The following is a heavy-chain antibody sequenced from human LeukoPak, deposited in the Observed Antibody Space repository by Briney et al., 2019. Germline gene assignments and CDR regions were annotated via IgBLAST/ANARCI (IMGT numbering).Heavy chain of an antibody. J-gene: IGHJ3*02. CDR3: TRDNGGDWYAFDI. CDR2: LYTSGST. Sequence: PSETLSLTCTVSGGSISSYYWSWIRQPAGKGLEWIGRLYTSGSTNYNPSLKSRVTMSVDTSKNQFSLKLSCVTAADTALYYCTRDNGGDWYAFDIWGQGTVVTVSS. V-gene: IGHV4-4*07. CDR1: GGSISSYY. D-gene: IGHD2-21*02.